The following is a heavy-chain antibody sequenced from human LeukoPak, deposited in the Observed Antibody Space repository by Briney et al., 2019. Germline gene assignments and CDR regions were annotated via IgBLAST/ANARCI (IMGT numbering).Heavy chain of an antibody. CDR1: GGSISSYY. J-gene: IGHJ3*02. CDR3: AREGSSHDYGDYVDAFDI. V-gene: IGHV4-59*01. Sequence: PSETLSLTCTVSGGSISSYYWSWIRQPPGKGLEWIGYIYYSGSTNYNPSLKGRVTISVDTSKNQFSLKLSSVTAADTAVYYCAREGSSHDYGDYVDAFDIWGLGTMVTVSS. CDR2: IYYSGST. D-gene: IGHD4-17*01.